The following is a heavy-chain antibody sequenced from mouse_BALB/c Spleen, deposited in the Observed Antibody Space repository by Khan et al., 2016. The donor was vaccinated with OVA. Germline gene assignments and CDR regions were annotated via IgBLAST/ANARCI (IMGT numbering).Heavy chain of an antibody. CDR3: ALYLRRYYAVYY. CDR2: ISYSGST. J-gene: IGHJ4*01. CDR1: GFSITSDYA. V-gene: IGHV3-2*02. Sequence: EVQLQESGPGLVKPSQTLSLTCTVAGFSITSDYAWNWIRQFPGNKLEWMGYISYSGSTGYNPPLYSRISITRDTSKNQFFLQLNSVTTEDTATSYCALYLRRYYAVYYWCQGTSVTVS. D-gene: IGHD2-1*01.